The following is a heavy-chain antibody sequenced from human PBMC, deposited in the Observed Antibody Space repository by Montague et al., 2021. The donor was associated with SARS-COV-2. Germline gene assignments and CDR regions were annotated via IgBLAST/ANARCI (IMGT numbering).Heavy chain of an antibody. CDR1: GASVTSTNW. CDR3: ANSKEGSGYYRPFDY. Sequence: SETLSLTCGVSGASVTSTNWWCWVRQPTGKGLEWSGEIYHTGNTNYSPSLKNRVSISLDKSKNQLSLRLNSVTAADTAVYYCANSKEGSGYYRPFDYWGQGTLVTVSS. D-gene: IGHD3-22*01. J-gene: IGHJ4*02. V-gene: IGHV4-4*02. CDR2: IYHTGNT.